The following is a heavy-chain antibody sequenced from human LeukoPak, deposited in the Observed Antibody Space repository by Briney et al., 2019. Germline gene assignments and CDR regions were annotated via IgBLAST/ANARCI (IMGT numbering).Heavy chain of an antibody. D-gene: IGHD3-16*01. CDR2: INHSGST. CDR3: ARVVWFGISEYWFDP. V-gene: IGHV4-34*01. J-gene: IGHJ5*02. CDR1: GGSFSGYY. Sequence: SETLSLTCAVYGGSFSGYYWSWIRQPPGKGLEWIGEINHSGSTNYNPSLKSRVTISVDTSKNQFSLKLSSVTAADTAVYYCARVVWFGISEYWFDPWGQGTLVTVSS.